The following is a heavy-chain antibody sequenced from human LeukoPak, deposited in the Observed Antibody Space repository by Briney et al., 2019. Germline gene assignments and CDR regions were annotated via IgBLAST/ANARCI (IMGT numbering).Heavy chain of an antibody. D-gene: IGHD5/OR15-5a*01. Sequence: PGGSLRLSCAASGFTFSSYAMHWVRQAPGKGLEWVAVISYDGSNKYYADSVKGRFTISRDNSKNTLYLQMNSLRAEDTAVYYCARGFYECDYWGQGTLVTVSS. CDR2: ISYDGSNK. J-gene: IGHJ4*02. V-gene: IGHV3-30-3*01. CDR3: ARGFYECDY. CDR1: GFTFSSYA.